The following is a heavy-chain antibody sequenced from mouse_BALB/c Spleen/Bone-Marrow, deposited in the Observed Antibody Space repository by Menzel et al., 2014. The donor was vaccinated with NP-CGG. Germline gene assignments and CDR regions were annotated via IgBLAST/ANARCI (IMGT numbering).Heavy chain of an antibody. D-gene: IGHD1-1*01. CDR2: IDPANGNT. Sequence: EVKLVESGAELVKPGASVKLSCTASGFNIKDTYMHWVKQRPEQGLEWIGRIDPANGNTKCDPKFQGKATITADTSSNTAYLQLSSLTSEDTAVYYCARYYYGSSLFDYWGQGTTLTVSS. V-gene: IGHV14-3*02. CDR1: GFNIKDTY. CDR3: ARYYYGSSLFDY. J-gene: IGHJ2*01.